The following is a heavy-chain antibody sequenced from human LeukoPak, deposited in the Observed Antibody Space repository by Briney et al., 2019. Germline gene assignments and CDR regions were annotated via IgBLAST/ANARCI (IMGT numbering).Heavy chain of an antibody. CDR1: GYTFTSYY. V-gene: IGHV1-46*03. J-gene: IGHJ4*02. D-gene: IGHD2-2*02. CDR2: INLNGGST. Sequence: ASVKVSCKTSGYTFTSYYMHWVRQAPGQGLEWMGIINLNGGSTKYAQKFQGRVTMTRDTSTSTVYIELSSLRSEDIAVYYCTRVYCSSSSCYNADYWGQGTLVTVSS. CDR3: TRVYCSSSSCYNADY.